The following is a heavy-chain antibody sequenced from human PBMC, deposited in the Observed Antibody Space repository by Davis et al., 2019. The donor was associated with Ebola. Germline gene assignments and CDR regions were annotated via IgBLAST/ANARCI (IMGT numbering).Heavy chain of an antibody. V-gene: IGHV3-23*01. CDR1: GFSFSTFA. D-gene: IGHD3-10*01. Sequence: GESLKISCAASGFSFSTFAMTWVRQAPGKGLEWVSTISSSGGDRYYAGSVKGRFSISRDNSKNTLHLQMNGLRAEDTAVYYCAAEGRSSRPGYWGQGTLVTVSS. J-gene: IGHJ4*02. CDR2: ISSSGGDR. CDR3: AAEGRSSRPGY.